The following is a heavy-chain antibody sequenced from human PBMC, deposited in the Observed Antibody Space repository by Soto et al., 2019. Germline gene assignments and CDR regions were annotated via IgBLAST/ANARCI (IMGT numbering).Heavy chain of an antibody. Sequence: SETLSLSCTVSGGSISSSSYYWGWIRQPPGKGLEWIGSIYYSGSTYYNPSLKSRVTISVDTSKNQFSLKLSSVTAADTAVYYCARSVYYDFWSGYFYYYYGMDVWGQGTTVT. CDR3: ARSVYYDFWSGYFYYYYGMDV. D-gene: IGHD3-3*01. V-gene: IGHV4-39*01. CDR1: GGSISSSSYY. J-gene: IGHJ6*02. CDR2: IYYSGST.